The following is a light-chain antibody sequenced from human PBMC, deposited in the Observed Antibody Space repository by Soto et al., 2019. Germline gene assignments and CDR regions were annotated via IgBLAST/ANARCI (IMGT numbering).Light chain of an antibody. J-gene: IGLJ1*01. V-gene: IGLV2-14*01. CDR3: SSYTISSTV. CDR1: SSDVGGYNY. CDR2: DVS. Sequence: QSALTKPASVSGSPGQSITISCTGTSSDVGGYNYVSWYQQHPGKAPKLMIYDVSNRPSGVSNRFSGSKSGNTASLTISGLQAEDEADYYCSSYTISSTVFGTGTKVTVL.